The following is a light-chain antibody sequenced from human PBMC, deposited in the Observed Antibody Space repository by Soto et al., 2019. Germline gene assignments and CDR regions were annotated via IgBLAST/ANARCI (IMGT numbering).Light chain of an antibody. CDR1: SGSIASNY. J-gene: IGLJ2*01. CDR3: QSYDSSSVV. Sequence: NFMLTQPHSVSESPGKTVTISCTRSSGSIASNYVQWYQQRPGGSPTTVIYEDNQRPSGVPDRFSGSIDSSSNSASLTISGLKTEDEADYYCQSYDSSSVVFGGGTKLTVL. V-gene: IGLV6-57*01. CDR2: EDN.